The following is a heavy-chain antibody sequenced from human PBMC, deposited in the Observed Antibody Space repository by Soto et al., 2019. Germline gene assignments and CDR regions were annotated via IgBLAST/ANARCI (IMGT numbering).Heavy chain of an antibody. Sequence: QVQLVQSGAEVRAPGSSVKVSCKASGGTFSSHAISWVRQAPGRGLEWVRGIIPIFGTPNYAQRFQDRVTITADESTSTVYLELISLRSDDTAVFYCARVGQPVYYYYGMDVWGQGTTVTVSS. J-gene: IGHJ6*02. CDR3: ARVGQPVYYYYGMDV. V-gene: IGHV1-69*01. CDR1: GGTFSSHA. CDR2: IIPIFGTP. D-gene: IGHD5-18*01.